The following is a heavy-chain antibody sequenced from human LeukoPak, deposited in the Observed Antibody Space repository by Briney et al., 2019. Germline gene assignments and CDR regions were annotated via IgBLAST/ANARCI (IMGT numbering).Heavy chain of an antibody. CDR1: GGSISSYY. V-gene: IGHV4-4*07. CDR2: IYTSGST. Sequence: SETLSLTCTVSGGSISSYYWSWIRQPAGKGLEWIGRIYTSGSTNYNPSLKSRVTMSVDTSKNQFSLKLSSVTAADTAVYYCARDRGVWFGELQVWGQIPQEQDQGHDAFDIWGQGTMVTVSS. D-gene: IGHD3-10*01. J-gene: IGHJ3*02. CDR3: ARDRGVWFGELQVWGQIPQEQDQGHDAFDI.